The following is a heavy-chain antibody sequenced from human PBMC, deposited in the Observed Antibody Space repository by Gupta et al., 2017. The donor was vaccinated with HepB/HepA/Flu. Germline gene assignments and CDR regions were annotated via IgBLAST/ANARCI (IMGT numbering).Heavy chain of an antibody. D-gene: IGHD2-2*01. CDR3: TTASLGSSLTEC. V-gene: IGHV3-15*01. J-gene: IGHJ4*02. CDR1: GFTFSNVW. CDR2: INSKTDGETT. Sequence: EVQLVESGGGLVKPGGSLRLSCAASGFTFSNVWMSWVRQAPGKGLEWVGRINSKTDGETTDYAAPVKGRFTISRDDSKNTLSLQMKSLKTEDTAVYYCTTASLGSSLTECWGQGTLVTVSS.